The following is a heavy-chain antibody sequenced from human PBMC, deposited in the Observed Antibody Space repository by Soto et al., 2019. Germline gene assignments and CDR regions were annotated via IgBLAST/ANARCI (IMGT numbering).Heavy chain of an antibody. CDR3: ARGDCVGGTCYSSAGSSYYYMDF. V-gene: IGHV3-74*01. Sequence: EVQLVESGGGLVQPGGSLRLSCVASGFTFSNYWMYWVRQAPGEGLVWVSRINSDGSVSSYADSVKGRLTISRDNDKNTRYLKINGQRAEDPAVYYCARGDCVGGTCYSSAGSSYYYMDFWGKGTTVTVFS. CDR1: GFTFSNYW. D-gene: IGHD2-15*01. J-gene: IGHJ6*03. CDR2: INSDGSVS.